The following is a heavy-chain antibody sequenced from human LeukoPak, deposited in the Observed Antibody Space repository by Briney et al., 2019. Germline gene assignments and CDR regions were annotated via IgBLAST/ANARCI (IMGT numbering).Heavy chain of an antibody. CDR3: ARDHTGYGRGLDAFDI. D-gene: IGHD5-12*01. V-gene: IGHV4-59*01. J-gene: IGHJ3*02. Sequence: KPSETLSLTCTVSGGSISSYYWSWIRQPPGKGLEWIGYIYYSGSTNYNPSLKSRVTISVDTSKNQFSLKLSSMTAADTAVYYCARDHTGYGRGLDAFDIWGQGTMVTVSS. CDR2: IYYSGST. CDR1: GGSISSYY.